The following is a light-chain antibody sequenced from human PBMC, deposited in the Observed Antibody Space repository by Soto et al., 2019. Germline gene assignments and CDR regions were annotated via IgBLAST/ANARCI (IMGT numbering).Light chain of an antibody. J-gene: IGKJ4*01. V-gene: IGKV3-11*01. Sequence: PGERATLSCRASQSVRNDLVWYHQKPGQAPRVLIYSASNRATGIPARFSGSGSGTDFTLTISSLEPEDFAVYYCQQRTNWPPTFGGGTKMEMK. CDR2: SAS. CDR3: QQRTNWPPT. CDR1: QSVRND.